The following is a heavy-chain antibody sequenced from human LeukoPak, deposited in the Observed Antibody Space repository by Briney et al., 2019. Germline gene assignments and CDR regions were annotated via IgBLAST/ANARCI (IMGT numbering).Heavy chain of an antibody. D-gene: IGHD1-26*01. J-gene: IGHJ6*03. V-gene: IGHV4-59*01. Sequence: SETLSLTCIVSGDSISTYYWSWIRQPPGKGLEWIGYIYYSGTTNYNPSLKSRVTMSVGTSKNQFTLKLSSVTAADTAVYYCARTWKKCELLARHHYYMDVWGEGTTVTVSS. CDR2: IYYSGTT. CDR1: GDSISTYY. CDR3: ARTWKKCELLARHHYYMDV.